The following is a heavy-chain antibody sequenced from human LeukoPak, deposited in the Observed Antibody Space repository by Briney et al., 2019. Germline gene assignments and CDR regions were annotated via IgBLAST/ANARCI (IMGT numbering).Heavy chain of an antibody. D-gene: IGHD6-13*01. CDR2: ISANGDTI. J-gene: IGHJ4*02. V-gene: IGHV3-23*01. CDR1: GFTFSSYA. CDR3: AKEGRIAAGTGDYFDY. Sequence: GGSLRLSCAASGFTFSSYAMGWVRQAPGKGLGGVSRISANGDTIKYADSVKGRFTISRDNAKNTVLLQMNSLRVDDTAVYYCAKEGRIAAGTGDYFDYWGQGTLVTVSS.